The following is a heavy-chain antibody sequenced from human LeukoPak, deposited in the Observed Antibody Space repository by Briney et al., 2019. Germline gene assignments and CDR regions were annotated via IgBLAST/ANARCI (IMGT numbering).Heavy chain of an antibody. J-gene: IGHJ4*02. CDR1: GYTFSNYS. Sequence: GGSLRLSCAASGYTFSNYSVNWVRQAPGKGLEWVSSINYRRNYSYYADSVRGRFTISRDDARDSLFLQMNSLRAEDTAVYFCVRLRRNSDRSGYYYYYDYWGKGTLVTVSS. CDR3: VRLRRNSDRSGYYYYYDY. V-gene: IGHV3-21*01. CDR2: INYRRNYS. D-gene: IGHD3-22*01.